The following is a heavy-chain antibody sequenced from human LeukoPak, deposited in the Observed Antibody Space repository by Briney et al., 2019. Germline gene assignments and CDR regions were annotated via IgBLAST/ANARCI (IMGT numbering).Heavy chain of an antibody. CDR1: GFTFSNFG. CDR3: AKEKDYRISASCDY. CDR2: ISFNGKVS. V-gene: IGHV3-30*18. Sequence: GEPLRLSCVASGFTFSNFGMHWVRQAPGKGLEWVAVISFNGKVSYYADSVEGRFTISRDNSKNTLYLQMTNLRGEDTAPYYCAKEKDYRISASCDYWGQGIQVTVSS. J-gene: IGHJ4*02. D-gene: IGHD3-10*01.